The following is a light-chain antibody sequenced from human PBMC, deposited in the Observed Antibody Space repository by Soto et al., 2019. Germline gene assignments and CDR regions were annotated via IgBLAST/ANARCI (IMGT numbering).Light chain of an antibody. J-gene: IGLJ1*01. CDR2: ANS. CDR3: ATWDDNVYV. Sequence: QSLLTQPASASATPGQTVTISCSISIPNVGTNPVAWYQQLPGTAPKLLIYANSQRPLGVPVRFSGSKSGTSASLAISGLQSEDEGDYYCATWDDNVYVFGTGTKVTVL. CDR1: IPNVGTNP. V-gene: IGLV1-44*01.